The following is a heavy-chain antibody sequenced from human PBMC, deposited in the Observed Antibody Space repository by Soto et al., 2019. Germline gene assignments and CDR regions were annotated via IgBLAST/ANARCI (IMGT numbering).Heavy chain of an antibody. CDR3: ARGLLWFGGFSHYYYMDV. CDR1: GYTFTSYD. V-gene: IGHV1-8*01. D-gene: IGHD3-10*01. Sequence: QVQLVQSGAEVKKPGASVKVSCKASGYTFTSYDINWVRQATGQGLEWMGWMNPNTGNTVYAQKFQGRVNMTRNTSISTAYMELSRLRSEDTAVYFCARGLLWFGGFSHYYYMDVWGKGTTVTVSS. CDR2: MNPNTGNT. J-gene: IGHJ6*03.